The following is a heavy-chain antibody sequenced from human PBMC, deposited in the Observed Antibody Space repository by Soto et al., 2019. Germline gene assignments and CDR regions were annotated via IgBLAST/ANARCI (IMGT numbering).Heavy chain of an antibody. CDR2: INPANGNT. CDR3: ARDRGLAYDILNWFDV. J-gene: IGHJ5*02. Sequence: QVQLVQSGAEVKKPGASVKVSCKASGNTFTSYAMHWVRQAPGQRLEWLGRINPANGNTKYSQKFQGRVTITRDTSASTAYMALSRLGSEDTAVYYCARDRGLAYDILNWFDVWGQGTLVTVSS. V-gene: IGHV1-3*01. D-gene: IGHD3-9*01. CDR1: GNTFTSYA.